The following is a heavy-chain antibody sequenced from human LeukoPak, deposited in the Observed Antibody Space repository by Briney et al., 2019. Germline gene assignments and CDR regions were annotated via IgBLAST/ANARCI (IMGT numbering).Heavy chain of an antibody. CDR2: IYVDGRTT. J-gene: IGHJ5*02. CDR3: IRDFRSADL. CDR1: GFTFSNYW. Sequence: GGSLRLSCAASGFTFSNYWMHWVRQPPGKGLVWVSRIYVDGRTTNYADSVKGRFTISRDNAKSTVYLEMNSLSVEDTATYYCIRDFRSADLWGQGTLVTVTS. V-gene: IGHV3-74*01.